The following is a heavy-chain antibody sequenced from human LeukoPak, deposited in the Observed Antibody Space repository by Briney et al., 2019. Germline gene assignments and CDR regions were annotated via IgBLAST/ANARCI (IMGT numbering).Heavy chain of an antibody. J-gene: IGHJ4*02. D-gene: IGHD3-16*01. CDR1: GYTFIGYY. Sequence: ASVKVSCKASGYTFIGYYMHWVRQAPGQGLERMGWINPNSGGTNYAQKFQGRVTMTRDTSISTAYMELSRLRSDDTAVYYCARGLWGTYYFDYWGQGTLVTVSS. V-gene: IGHV1-2*02. CDR3: ARGLWGTYYFDY. CDR2: INPNSGGT.